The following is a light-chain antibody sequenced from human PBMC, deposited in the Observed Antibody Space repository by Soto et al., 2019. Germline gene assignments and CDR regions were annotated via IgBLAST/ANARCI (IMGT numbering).Light chain of an antibody. J-gene: IGKJ1*01. CDR3: QQYNSYWT. V-gene: IGKV1-5*03. CDR1: QSISSW. CDR2: KAS. Sequence: IHRTHSPSTLSASVLYRVTITFRASQSISSWLAWYQQKPGKAPKLLIYKASSLESGVPSRFSGSGSGTEFTLTISSLQPDDFATYYCQQYNSYWTFGQGTKVDIK.